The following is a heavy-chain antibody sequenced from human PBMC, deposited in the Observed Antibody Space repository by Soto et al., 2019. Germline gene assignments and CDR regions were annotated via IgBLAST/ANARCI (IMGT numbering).Heavy chain of an antibody. J-gene: IGHJ1*01. CDR2: IWYDGSNK. CDR1: GFTFSSYG. V-gene: IGHV3-33*01. Sequence: GGSLRLSCAASGFTFSSYGMHWVRQAPGRGLEWVAVIWYDGSNKYYADSVKGRFTISRDNSKNTLYLQMNSLRAEDTAVYYCARDPDYYDSSGYYYGYFQHWGQGT. D-gene: IGHD3-22*01. CDR3: ARDPDYYDSSGYYYGYFQH.